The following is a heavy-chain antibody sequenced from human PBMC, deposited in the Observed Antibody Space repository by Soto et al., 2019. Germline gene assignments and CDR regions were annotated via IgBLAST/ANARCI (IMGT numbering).Heavy chain of an antibody. J-gene: IGHJ6*02. Sequence: GGSLRLSCAASGFTFSSYAMSWVRQAPGKGLEWVSAISGSGGSTYYADSVKGRFTISRDNSKNTLYLQMNSLRAEDTAVYYCASYIVVVPAAMSYYYYGMDVWGQGTTVTVSS. CDR1: GFTFSSYA. V-gene: IGHV3-23*01. CDR2: ISGSGGST. CDR3: ASYIVVVPAAMSYYYYGMDV. D-gene: IGHD2-2*01.